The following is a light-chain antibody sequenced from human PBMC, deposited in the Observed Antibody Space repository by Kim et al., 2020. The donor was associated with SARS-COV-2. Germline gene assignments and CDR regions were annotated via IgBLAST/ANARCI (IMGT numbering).Light chain of an antibody. CDR2: DVS. CDR1: SSDVGSFKY. CDR3: GSYTPSTTSLHV. Sequence: SITISCTGTSSDVGSFKYVSWYQQHPDKAPKLMIYDVSNRPSGVSNRFSGSKSGNTASLTISGLQAEDEADYYCGSYTPSTTSLHVFGTGTKVTIL. J-gene: IGLJ1*01. V-gene: IGLV2-14*03.